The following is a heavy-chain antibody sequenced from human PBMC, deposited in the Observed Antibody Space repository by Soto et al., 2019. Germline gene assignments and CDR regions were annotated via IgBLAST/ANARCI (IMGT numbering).Heavy chain of an antibody. CDR3: ARDLDIVLVPAAMPAFYDGMDV. Sequence: GASVKVSCKASGYTFTSYAMHWVRQAPGQRLEWMGWINAGNGNTKYSQKFQGRVTITRDTSASTAYMELSSLRSEDTAVYYCARDLDIVLVPAAMPAFYDGMDVWGQGTTVTV. D-gene: IGHD2-2*01. J-gene: IGHJ6*02. V-gene: IGHV1-3*01. CDR2: INAGNGNT. CDR1: GYTFTSYA.